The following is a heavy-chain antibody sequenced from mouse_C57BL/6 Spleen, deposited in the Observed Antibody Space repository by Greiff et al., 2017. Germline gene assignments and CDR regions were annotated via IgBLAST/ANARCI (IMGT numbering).Heavy chain of an antibody. CDR2: IYPGDGDT. CDR1: GYAFSSYW. CDR3: ARSGGNYFDY. D-gene: IGHD1-1*01. J-gene: IGHJ2*01. V-gene: IGHV1-80*01. Sequence: VQGVESGAELVKPGASVKISCKASGYAFSSYWMNWVKQRPGKGLEWIGQIYPGDGDTNYNGKFKGKATLTADKSSSTAYMQLSSLTSEDSAVDFCARSGGNYFDYWGQGTTLTVSS.